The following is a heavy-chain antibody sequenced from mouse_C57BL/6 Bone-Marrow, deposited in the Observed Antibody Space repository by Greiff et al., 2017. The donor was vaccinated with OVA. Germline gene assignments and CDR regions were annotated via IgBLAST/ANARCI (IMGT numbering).Heavy chain of an antibody. CDR2: ISYDGSN. Sequence: EVQLQQSGPGLVKPSQSLSLTCSVTGYSITSGYYWNWIRQFPGNKLEWMGYISYDGSNNYNPSLKNRISITRDTSKNQFFLKLNSVTTEDTATYYCARAPYYSNYPYFDVWGTGTTVTVSS. V-gene: IGHV3-6*01. CDR3: ARAPYYSNYPYFDV. CDR1: GYSITSGYY. D-gene: IGHD2-5*01. J-gene: IGHJ1*03.